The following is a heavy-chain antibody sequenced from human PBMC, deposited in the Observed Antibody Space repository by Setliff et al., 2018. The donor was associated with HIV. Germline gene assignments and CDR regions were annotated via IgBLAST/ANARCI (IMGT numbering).Heavy chain of an antibody. V-gene: IGHV3-15*01. D-gene: IGHD7-27*01. CDR1: GFTFNDAW. CDR3: ILLGMHGAFDI. J-gene: IGHJ3*02. CDR2: IKSKTDGGTT. Sequence: GGSLRLSCATSGFTFNDAWMNWVRQAPGKGLEWVGGIKSKTDGGTTDYAAPVKGRFTISRDDSKNTLYLQMDSLSTEDTAVYYCILLGMHGAFDIWGQGTMVTVSS.